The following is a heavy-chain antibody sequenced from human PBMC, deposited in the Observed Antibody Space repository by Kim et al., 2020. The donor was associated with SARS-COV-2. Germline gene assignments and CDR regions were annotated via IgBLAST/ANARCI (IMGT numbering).Heavy chain of an antibody. Sequence: GGSLRLSCAASGFTFSSYSMNWVRQAPGKGLEWVSSISSSSSYIYYADSVKGRFTISRDNAKNSLYLQMNSLRAEDTAVYYCARDYSSGYSADYWGQGTLVTVSS. CDR2: ISSSSSYI. D-gene: IGHD3-22*01. CDR1: GFTFSSYS. V-gene: IGHV3-21*01. CDR3: ARDYSSGYSADY. J-gene: IGHJ4*02.